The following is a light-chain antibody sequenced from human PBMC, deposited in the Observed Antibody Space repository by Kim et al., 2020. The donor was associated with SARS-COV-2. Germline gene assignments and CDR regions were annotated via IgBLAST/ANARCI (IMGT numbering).Light chain of an antibody. CDR3: QQLEYYPIT. Sequence: ASVRYRVTITCRASQGIGSYLAWYQQKPGKAHKLLIYAASTLQSGVPSRFRGSGSETDFTLTITSLQPEDFATYYCQQLEYYPITFGQGKRLEI. J-gene: IGKJ5*01. CDR1: QGIGSY. V-gene: IGKV1-9*01. CDR2: AAS.